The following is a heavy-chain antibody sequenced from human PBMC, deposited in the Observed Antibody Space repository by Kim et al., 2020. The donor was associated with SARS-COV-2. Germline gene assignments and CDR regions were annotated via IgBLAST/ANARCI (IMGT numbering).Heavy chain of an antibody. CDR1: GGSISSYY. Sequence: SETLSLTCTVSGGSISSYYWSWIRQPPGKGLEWIGYIYYSGSTNYNPSLKSRVTISVDTSKNQFSLKLSSVTAADTAVYYCASWSRGITTGGAFDIWGQGTMVTVSS. CDR2: IYYSGST. J-gene: IGHJ3*02. V-gene: IGHV4-59*13. CDR3: ASWSRGITTGGAFDI. D-gene: IGHD3-10*01.